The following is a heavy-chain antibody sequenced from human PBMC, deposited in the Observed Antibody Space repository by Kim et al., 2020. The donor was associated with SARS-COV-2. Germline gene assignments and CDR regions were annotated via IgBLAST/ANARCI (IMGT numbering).Heavy chain of an antibody. J-gene: IGHJ4*02. D-gene: IGHD3-10*01. CDR3: AKEAGGFDD. CDR1: GFTFRSYA. V-gene: IGHV3-23*01. Sequence: GGSLRLSCAASGFTFRSYAMNWVRQAPGKGLKWVSGISGSGGSTYYADSVKGRFTISRDNSKNTLYLQMNSLRDEDTAVYYCAKEAGGFDDWGQGTLVTVSS. CDR2: ISGSGGST.